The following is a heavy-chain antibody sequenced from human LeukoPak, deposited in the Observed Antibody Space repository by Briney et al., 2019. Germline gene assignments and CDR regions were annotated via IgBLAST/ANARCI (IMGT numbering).Heavy chain of an antibody. D-gene: IGHD6-13*01. Sequence: PGGSLRLSCAASGFTFSSYGMHWVRQAPGKGLEWVAFIRYDGSNKYYADSVKGRFTISRDNSKNTLYLQMNSLRAEDTAVYYCAKLDGSSWLYYFDYWGQGTLVTVSS. CDR2: IRYDGSNK. CDR3: AKLDGSSWLYYFDY. CDR1: GFTFSSYG. V-gene: IGHV3-30*02. J-gene: IGHJ4*02.